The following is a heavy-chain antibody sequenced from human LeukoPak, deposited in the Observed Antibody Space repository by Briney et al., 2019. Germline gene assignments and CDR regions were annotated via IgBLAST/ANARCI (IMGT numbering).Heavy chain of an antibody. D-gene: IGHD4-17*01. CDR2: ISGSGGST. Sequence: TGGSLRLSCGVSGFTFSSYAMNWVRQAPGKGLEWVSGISGSGGSTFYADSVKGRFTISRDNSKDTLYLQVNSLRAEDTAIYYCATARTLRVTTSFDYWGQGTLVTVSS. CDR3: ATARTLRVTTSFDY. CDR1: GFTFSSYA. J-gene: IGHJ4*02. V-gene: IGHV3-23*01.